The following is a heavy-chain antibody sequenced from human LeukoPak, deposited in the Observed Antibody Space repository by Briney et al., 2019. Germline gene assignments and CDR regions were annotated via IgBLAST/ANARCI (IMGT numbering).Heavy chain of an antibody. V-gene: IGHV3-48*03. D-gene: IGHD3-10*01. CDR3: ARDYYGDDP. CDR2: ISVNGDVK. CDR1: GFTFSDHE. Sequence: PGGSLRLSCVASGFTFSDHEMTWVRQAPGKGPEWISYISVNGDVKYYSDSVKGRFTISRDNAKNSLYLQMNSLRAEDTAVYFCARDYYGDDPWGQGTLVTVSS. J-gene: IGHJ5*02.